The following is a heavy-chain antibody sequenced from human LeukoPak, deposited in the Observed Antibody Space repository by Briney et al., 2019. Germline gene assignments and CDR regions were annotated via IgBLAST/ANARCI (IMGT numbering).Heavy chain of an antibody. D-gene: IGHD4-23*01. J-gene: IGHJ3*02. CDR3: ASSRFRWGAFDI. Sequence: GGSLRLSCAASGFTFSSYSMNWVRQAPGKGLEWVSSISSSSSYIYYADSVKGRFTISRDDAKNSLYLQMNSLRAEDTAVYYCASSRFRWGAFDIWGQGTMVTVSS. V-gene: IGHV3-21*04. CDR1: GFTFSSYS. CDR2: ISSSSSYI.